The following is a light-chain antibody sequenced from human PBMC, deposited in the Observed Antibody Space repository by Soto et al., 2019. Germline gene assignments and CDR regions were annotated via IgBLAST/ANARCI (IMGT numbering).Light chain of an antibody. J-gene: IGKJ1*01. Sequence: DIVMTQSPDSLAVSLGERATLDCKSSQTVLNSSNNKTYLAWYRQRPGQPPTLPINWASTRQSGVPARFRGSGSVTEFTLTITDLQAEDLAVYYCQQFHTIPWTFGQGTKVDIK. CDR1: QTVLNSSNNKTY. CDR3: QQFHTIPWT. CDR2: WAS. V-gene: IGKV4-1*01.